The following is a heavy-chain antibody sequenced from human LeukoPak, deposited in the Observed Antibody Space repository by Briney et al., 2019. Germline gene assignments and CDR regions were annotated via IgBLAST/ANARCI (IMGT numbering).Heavy chain of an antibody. J-gene: IGHJ4*02. CDR2: IYSGGST. V-gene: IGHV3-66*01. D-gene: IGHD6-13*01. CDR1: GFTVSSNY. Sequence: GGSLRLSCAASGFTVSSNYMSWVRQAPGKGLGWVSVIYSGGSTYYADSVKGRFTISRDNSKNTLYLQMNSLRAEDTAVYYCARVRLQQHFDYWGQGTLVTVSS. CDR3: ARVRLQQHFDY.